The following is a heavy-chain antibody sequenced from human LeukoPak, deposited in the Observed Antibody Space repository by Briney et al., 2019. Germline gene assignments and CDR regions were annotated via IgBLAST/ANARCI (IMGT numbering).Heavy chain of an antibody. Sequence: GGSLRLSCAASGFTFSNYAMSWVRQAPGKGLEWVSTISGSGVSTYYADSVKGRLTISRDNSKNTLYLQMNSLRAEDTAVYYCAKGGSFSHFDPWGQGTLVTDSS. CDR3: AKGGSFSHFDP. CDR1: GFTFSNYA. J-gene: IGHJ5*02. V-gene: IGHV3-23*01. CDR2: ISGSGVST.